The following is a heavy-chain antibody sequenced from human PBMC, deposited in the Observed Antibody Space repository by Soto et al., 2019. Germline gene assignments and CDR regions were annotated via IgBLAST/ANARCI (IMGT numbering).Heavy chain of an antibody. CDR2: IYPGDSDT. J-gene: IGHJ4*01. Sequence: PGESLTISCKGSGYSFTTYWIAWVRQMPGKGLEWVGIIYPGDSDTRYSPSFEGHVTISVDKSISTAFLQWNSLKASDNAIYYCARYSTTAPKDYWGQGTLVTVSS. V-gene: IGHV5-51*01. CDR3: ARYSTTAPKDY. CDR1: GYSFTTYW. D-gene: IGHD4-17*01.